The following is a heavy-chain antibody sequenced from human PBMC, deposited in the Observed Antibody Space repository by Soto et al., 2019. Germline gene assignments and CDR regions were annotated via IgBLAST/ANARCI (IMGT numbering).Heavy chain of an antibody. Sequence: SETLSLTCAFKGLSFSGYSWTWIRQAPGKGLDWIGGINYTGTTNYSPSLKSRVTLSVDTSKNQFSLELRSVSAADTAVYYCAREGGSGWYYYDYWGHGTLVTVSS. CDR1: GLSFSGYS. V-gene: IGHV4-34*01. J-gene: IGHJ4*01. CDR2: INYTGTT. D-gene: IGHD6-19*01. CDR3: AREGGSGWYYYDY.